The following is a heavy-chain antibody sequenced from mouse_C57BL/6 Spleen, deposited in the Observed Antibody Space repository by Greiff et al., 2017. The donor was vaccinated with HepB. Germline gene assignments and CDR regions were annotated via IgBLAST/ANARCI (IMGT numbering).Heavy chain of an antibody. CDR2: IDPSDSYT. Sequence: VQLQQSGAELVKPGASVKLSCKASGYTFTSYWMQWVKQRPGQGLEWIGEIDPSDSYTNYNQKFKGKATLTVDTSSSTAYMRLSSLTSEDSAVCYCARRPPYGNFDYWGQGTTLTVSS. V-gene: IGHV1-50*01. CDR1: GYTFTSYW. J-gene: IGHJ2*01. D-gene: IGHD2-1*01. CDR3: ARRPPYGNFDY.